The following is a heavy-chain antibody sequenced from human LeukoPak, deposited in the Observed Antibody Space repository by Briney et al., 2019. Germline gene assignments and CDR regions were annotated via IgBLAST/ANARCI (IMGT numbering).Heavy chain of an antibody. V-gene: IGHV3-23*01. Sequence: GGSLRLSCTASGFSIRNYDMNWVRQSPGKGLEWVSTISQSGGTTYYADSVKGRFTISRDNSKNTVSLQMNSLRGEDAALYYCASDGRRSGSYSNYFDYWGQGTLVTVSS. CDR3: ASDGRRSGSYSNYFDY. CDR2: ISQSGGTT. D-gene: IGHD3-10*01. CDR1: GFSIRNYD. J-gene: IGHJ4*02.